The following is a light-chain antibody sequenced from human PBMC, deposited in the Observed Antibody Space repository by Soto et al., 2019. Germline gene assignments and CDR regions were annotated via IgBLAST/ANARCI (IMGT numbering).Light chain of an antibody. CDR1: SSDVGDYNY. CDR2: EVN. Sequence: QPVLTQPPSASGSPGQSVTISCTGTSSDVGDYNYVSWYQHHPDKAPKLMIYEVNKRPSGVPDRFPGSKSGNTASLTVSGLQAEDEADYYCTSYAGGNNFVIFGGGTKLTVL. CDR3: TSYAGGNNFVI. J-gene: IGLJ2*01. V-gene: IGLV2-8*01.